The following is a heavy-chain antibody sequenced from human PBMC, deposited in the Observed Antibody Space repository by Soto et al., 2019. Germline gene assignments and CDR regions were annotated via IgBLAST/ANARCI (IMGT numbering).Heavy chain of an antibody. V-gene: IGHV1-18*01. J-gene: IGHJ4*02. Sequence: QVHLVQSGAEVKKPGASVKVSCKGSGYGFTTYGITWVRQAPGQGLEWMAWISAHNGNTNYAQKLQGRVTVTRDTSTSTAYMELSTLISHDTAVYYCARGRYGDYWGQRALVTVSS. CDR1: GYGFTTYG. CDR2: ISAHNGNT. CDR3: ARGRYGDY. D-gene: IGHD1-1*01.